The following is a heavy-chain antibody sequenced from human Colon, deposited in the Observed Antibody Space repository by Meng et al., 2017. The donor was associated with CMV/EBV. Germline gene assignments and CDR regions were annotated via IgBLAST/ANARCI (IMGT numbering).Heavy chain of an antibody. CDR3: TSPLSSIWYDS. D-gene: IGHD6-13*01. J-gene: IGHJ5*01. CDR1: GDTFSGYY. CDR2: INVDSGVT. Sequence: ASVKVSCKASGDTFSGYYIQWVRLAPGQGLEWMGWINVDSGVTNYAQKFQGRVTMTRDTSITTAYMEISSLKSDDTAVYYWTSPLSSIWYDSWGQGTLVTVSS. V-gene: IGHV1-2*02.